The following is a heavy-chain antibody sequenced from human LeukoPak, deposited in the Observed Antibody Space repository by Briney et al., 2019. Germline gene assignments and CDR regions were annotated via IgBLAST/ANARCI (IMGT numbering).Heavy chain of an antibody. Sequence: PSETLSLTCAVYGGSFSGYYWSWIRQPPGKGLEWIGEINHSGSTNYNPSLKSRVTISVDTSKNQYSLKLSSVTAADTAVYYCARGVLQTKRFDYWGQGTLVTDSS. CDR3: ARGVLQTKRFDY. CDR2: INHSGST. J-gene: IGHJ4*02. V-gene: IGHV4-34*01. CDR1: GGSFSGYY. D-gene: IGHD4-11*01.